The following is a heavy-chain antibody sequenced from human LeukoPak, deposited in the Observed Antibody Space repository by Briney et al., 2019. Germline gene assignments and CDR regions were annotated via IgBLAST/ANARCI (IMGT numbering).Heavy chain of an antibody. Sequence: TSETLSLTCTVSGGSISSYYWSWIRQPPGKGLEWIGYIYYSGSTNYNPSLKSRVTISVDTSKNQFSLKLSSVTAADTAVYYCARRGEIAVAGRGDAFDIWGQGTMVTVSS. CDR2: IYYSGST. V-gene: IGHV4-59*08. D-gene: IGHD6-19*01. J-gene: IGHJ3*02. CDR1: GGSISSYY. CDR3: ARRGEIAVAGRGDAFDI.